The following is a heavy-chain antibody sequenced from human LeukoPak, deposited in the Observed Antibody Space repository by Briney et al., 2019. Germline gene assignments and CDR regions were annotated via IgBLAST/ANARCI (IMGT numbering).Heavy chain of an antibody. D-gene: IGHD6-13*01. J-gene: IGHJ2*01. CDR2: ISSSSSYI. Sequence: GGSLRLSCAASGFTFSSYWMHWVRQAPGKGLVWVSSISSSSSYIYYADSVKGRFTISRDNAKNSLYLQMNSLRAEDTAVYYCARDQLRSSSFPDLWGRGTLVTVSS. V-gene: IGHV3-21*01. CDR1: GFTFSSYW. CDR3: ARDQLRSSSFPDL.